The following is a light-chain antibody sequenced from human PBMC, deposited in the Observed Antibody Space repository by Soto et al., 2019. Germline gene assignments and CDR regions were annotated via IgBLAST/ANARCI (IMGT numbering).Light chain of an antibody. V-gene: IGKV3-11*01. Sequence: EIVLTQSPATLSLSPGERATLSCRASQSVSSYLAWYEQKPGQAPRLLIYDASNRATGIPARFSGSGSVTAFTQTKTSLEPEDFAVYYCQQRSNWQPWTFGQQTKVEIK. J-gene: IGKJ1*01. CDR1: QSVSSY. CDR3: QQRSNWQPWT. CDR2: DAS.